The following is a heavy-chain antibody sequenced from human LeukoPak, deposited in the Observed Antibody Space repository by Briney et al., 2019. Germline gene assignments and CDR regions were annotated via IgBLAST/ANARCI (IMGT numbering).Heavy chain of an antibody. CDR1: GGSISSYY. Sequence: PSETLSFTCTVSGGSISSYYWSWIRQPPGKGLEWIGYIYCSGSTNYNPSLKSRVTISVDTSKNQFSLKLSSVTAADTAVYYCARHGGRVGTMVRGANIGGDDAFDIWGQGTMVTVSS. CDR3: ARHGGRVGTMVRGANIGGDDAFDI. V-gene: IGHV4-59*08. D-gene: IGHD3-10*01. CDR2: IYCSGST. J-gene: IGHJ3*02.